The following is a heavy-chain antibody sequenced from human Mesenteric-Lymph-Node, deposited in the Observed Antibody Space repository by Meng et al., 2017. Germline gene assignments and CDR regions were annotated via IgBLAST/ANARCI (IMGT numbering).Heavy chain of an antibody. CDR1: GGSFSGYY. CDR2: INHSGST. J-gene: IGHJ5*02. Sequence: SETLSLTCAVYGGSFSGYYWSWIRQPPGKGLEWIGEINHSGSTNYHPSLKSRVTISVDTSKNQFSLKLSSVTAADTAVYYCARGPRSYDILTGYYGWFDPWGQGTLVTVSS. D-gene: IGHD3-9*01. V-gene: IGHV4-34*01. CDR3: ARGPRSYDILTGYYGWFDP.